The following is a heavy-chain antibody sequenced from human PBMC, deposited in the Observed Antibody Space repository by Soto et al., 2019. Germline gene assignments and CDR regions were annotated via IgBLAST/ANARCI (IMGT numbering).Heavy chain of an antibody. CDR2: ISYDGSNK. CDR3: ASNVDCSGGSCYIKKAYYYYGMDV. J-gene: IGHJ6*02. V-gene: IGHV3-30-3*01. D-gene: IGHD2-15*01. Sequence: GGSLRLSCAASGFTFSSYAMHWVRQAPGKGLEWVAVISYDGSNKYYADSVKGRFTISRDNSKNTLYLQMNSLRAEDTAVYYCASNVDCSGGSCYIKKAYYYYGMDVWGQGTTVTVSS. CDR1: GFTFSSYA.